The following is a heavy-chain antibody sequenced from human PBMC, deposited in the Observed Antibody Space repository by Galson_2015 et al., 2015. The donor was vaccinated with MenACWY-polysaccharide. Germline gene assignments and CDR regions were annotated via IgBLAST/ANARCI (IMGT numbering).Heavy chain of an antibody. Sequence: SLRLSCAASGFTFSNYAISWLRQAPGKGLEWVSAVSSSGDTTYYADSVKGRFTISGDNSRDILCLQMNSLRAEDTAVYFCAQDAWSEVATSRFDLWGQGTLVTVSS. CDR2: VSSSGDTT. D-gene: IGHD2-15*01. CDR1: GFTFSNYA. V-gene: IGHV3-23*01. J-gene: IGHJ4*02. CDR3: AQDAWSEVATSRFDL.